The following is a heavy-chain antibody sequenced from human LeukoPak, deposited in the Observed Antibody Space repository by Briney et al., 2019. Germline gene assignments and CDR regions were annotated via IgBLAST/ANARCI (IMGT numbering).Heavy chain of an antibody. CDR2: IRSGGTNT. V-gene: IGHV3-48*01. D-gene: IGHD6-19*01. J-gene: IGHJ4*02. Sequence: PGGSLRLSCAASGFTFSSFSMNWVRQAPGKGLEWVSYIRSGGTNTDYTGSVKGRFTISRDNAKNSLYLQMSSLRAEDTAVYYCVSSKSSSYWGQGTLVTVSS. CDR1: GFTFSSFS. CDR3: VSSKSSSY.